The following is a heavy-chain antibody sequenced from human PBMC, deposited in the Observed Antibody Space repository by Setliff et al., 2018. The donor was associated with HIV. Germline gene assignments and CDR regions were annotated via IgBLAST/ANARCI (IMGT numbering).Heavy chain of an antibody. J-gene: IGHJ3*02. CDR3: VREGYHESGGFSPRDAFVI. CDR2: ISYDGSIK. V-gene: IGHV3-30-3*01. Sequence: GGSLRFSCAASGFPFSKYAMHWVRQSPGKGLEWVAIISYDGSIKSYADSVKGRFSVSRDNSKNTLSLHMNSLTPEDTAIYYCVREGYHESGGFSPRDAFVIWGPGTMVTVSS. CDR1: GFPFSKYA. D-gene: IGHD2-15*01.